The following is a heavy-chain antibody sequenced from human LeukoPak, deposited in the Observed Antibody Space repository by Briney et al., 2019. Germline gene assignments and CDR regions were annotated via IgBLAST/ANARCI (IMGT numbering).Heavy chain of an antibody. Sequence: TGGSLRLSCSGSGFTFGDYSMSWFRQAPGRGLEWVGFTKNKTNRGTTEYAASVKGRSTISRDDSKSIAYLQMNSLKTEDTAVYYYTSWPLYYYDSSGYSNDAFDIWGQGTMVTVSS. CDR3: TSWPLYYYDSSGYSNDAFDI. J-gene: IGHJ3*02. CDR1: GFTFGDYS. D-gene: IGHD3-22*01. V-gene: IGHV3-49*03. CDR2: TKNKTNRGTT.